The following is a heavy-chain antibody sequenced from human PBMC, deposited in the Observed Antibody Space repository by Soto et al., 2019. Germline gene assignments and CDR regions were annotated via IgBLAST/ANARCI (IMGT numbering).Heavy chain of an antibody. CDR3: ARVRRYSSGWYGGAYYFDY. D-gene: IGHD6-19*01. J-gene: IGHJ4*02. CDR1: GFTFSSDW. V-gene: IGHV3-7*01. Sequence: EVQLVESGGGLVQPGGSLRLSCAASGFTFSSDWISWVRQAPGKGLDWVANIKQDGSEQDYVDSVKGRFTISRDNAKNPLYMQMNSLRAEDTAVYYCARVRRYSSGWYGGAYYFDYWGQGTVVTVSS. CDR2: IKQDGSEQ.